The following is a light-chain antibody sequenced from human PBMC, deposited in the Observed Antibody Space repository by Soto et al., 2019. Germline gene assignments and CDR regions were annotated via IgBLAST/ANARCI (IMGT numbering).Light chain of an antibody. V-gene: IGKV1-5*01. Sequence: DIQMTQAPSSLSASVGERGTFTCRASQSISTYLNWYEQKPGKAPNLLIYGASNLQSGVPSRFSGGGSGTEFTLTISSLQPDDFATYYCQQYNTYSTIGQGTRLEIK. CDR2: GAS. J-gene: IGKJ5*01. CDR3: QQYNTYST. CDR1: QSISTY.